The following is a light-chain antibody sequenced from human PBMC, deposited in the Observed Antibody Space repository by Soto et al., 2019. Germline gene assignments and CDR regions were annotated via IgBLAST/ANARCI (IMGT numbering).Light chain of an antibody. CDR3: QHIYSTPIT. CDR1: QTISSW. V-gene: IGKV1-5*03. CDR2: KAS. J-gene: IGKJ5*01. Sequence: DIQMTHSPSTLSGSVGDRVTITCRASQTISSWLAWYQQKPGKAPKLLIYKASTLKSGVPSRFSGSGSGTEFTLTISSLQPEDFATYYCQHIYSTPITFGPGTRLEI.